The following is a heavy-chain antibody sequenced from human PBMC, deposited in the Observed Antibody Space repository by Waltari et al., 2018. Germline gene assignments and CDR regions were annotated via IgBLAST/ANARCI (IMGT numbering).Heavy chain of an antibody. J-gene: IGHJ4*02. CDR3: ATGGNWSPLGDY. Sequence: EVQLVESGGGLVKPGGSLRLSCAASGFTFSSFSMNCVRQAPGKGLEWVSSISSSSHYIYYAYYADSVKGRFTISRDDAKNSLYLQMNSLRAEDTAVYYCATGGNWSPLGDYWGQGTLVTVSS. D-gene: IGHD1-1*01. V-gene: IGHV3-21*01. CDR2: ISSSSHYIYYA. CDR1: GFTFSSFS.